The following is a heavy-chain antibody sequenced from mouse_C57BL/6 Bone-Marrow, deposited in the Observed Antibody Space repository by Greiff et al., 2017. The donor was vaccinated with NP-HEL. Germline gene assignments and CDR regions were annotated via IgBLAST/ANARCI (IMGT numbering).Heavy chain of an antibody. J-gene: IGHJ3*01. Sequence: EVQLVESGGGLVQPGGSLKLSCAASGFTFSDYGMAWVRQAPRKGPEWVAFISNLAYSIYYADTVTGRFTISRENAKNTLYLEMSSLRSEDTAMYYCARHSSGLAYWGQGTLVTVSA. V-gene: IGHV5-15*01. CDR1: GFTFSDYG. D-gene: IGHD3-2*02. CDR2: ISNLAYSI. CDR3: ARHSSGLAY.